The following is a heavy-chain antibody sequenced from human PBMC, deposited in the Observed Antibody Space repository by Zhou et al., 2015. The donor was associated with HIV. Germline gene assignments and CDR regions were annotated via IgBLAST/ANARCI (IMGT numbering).Heavy chain of an antibody. V-gene: IGHV1-69*06. CDR2: IIPIFGTA. Sequence: QVQLVQSGAEVKKPGSSVKVSCKASGGTFSSYAISWVRQAPGQGLEWMGGIIPIFGTANYAQKFQGRVTITADKSTSTAYMELSSLRSDDTAVYYCARLELGYNYDSSGPFDLWGRGTLVTVSS. D-gene: IGHD3-22*01. CDR3: ARLELGYNYDSSGPFDL. J-gene: IGHJ2*01. CDR1: GGTFSSYA.